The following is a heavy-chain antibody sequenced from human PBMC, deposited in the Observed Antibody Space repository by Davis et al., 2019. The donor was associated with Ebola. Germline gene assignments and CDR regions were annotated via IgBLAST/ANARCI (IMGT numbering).Heavy chain of an antibody. V-gene: IGHV1-8*01. CDR2: MNPNSGNT. D-gene: IGHD2-2*01. CDR1: GYTFTSYD. J-gene: IGHJ6*03. CDR3: ARDGDCSSTSCSTPNYYYYYMDV. Sequence: ASVKVSCKASGYTFTSYDINWVRQAIGQGLEWMGWMNPNSGNTGYAPEFQGRVSITRNTSISTVYMELSGLRSEDTAVYYCARDGDCSSTSCSTPNYYYYYMDVWGKGTTVTVSS.